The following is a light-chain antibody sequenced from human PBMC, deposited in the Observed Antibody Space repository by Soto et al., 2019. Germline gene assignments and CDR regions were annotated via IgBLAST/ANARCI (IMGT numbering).Light chain of an antibody. CDR1: SSNIASNT. Sequence: LTQPPSASGTPGQRVTVSCSGSSSNIASNTVNWYQQLPGTAPTTVIYEDNQRPSGVPDRFSGSTDGSSNSASLTISGLQTEDEADYYCQSYDSNTVVFGGGTKVTVL. V-gene: IGLV6-57*02. J-gene: IGLJ2*01. CDR3: QSYDSNTVV. CDR2: EDN.